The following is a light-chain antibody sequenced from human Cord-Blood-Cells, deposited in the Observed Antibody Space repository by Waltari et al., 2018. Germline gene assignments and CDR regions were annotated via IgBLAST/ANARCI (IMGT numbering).Light chain of an antibody. CDR2: DVR. CDR1: TSDAGGYNY. J-gene: IGLJ2*01. V-gene: IGLV2-14*01. Sequence: QAALTPPASVPGPPVQSTTISCPGTTSDAGGYNYVASYQTHPGKAPKRMIYDVRNRPSRVPNLLSGCKSANTASLTICGLQAESEADYYCSSYTSGSNLDVVFGGGTKLTVL. CDR3: SSYTSGSNLDVV.